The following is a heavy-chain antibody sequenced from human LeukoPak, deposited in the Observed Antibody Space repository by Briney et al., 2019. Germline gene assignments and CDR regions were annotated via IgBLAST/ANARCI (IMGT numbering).Heavy chain of an antibody. CDR3: ARVRKYSSSWYLDY. CDR2: IYSGGSI. D-gene: IGHD6-13*01. CDR1: GFTVSSNY. V-gene: IGHV3-53*01. J-gene: IGHJ4*02. Sequence: GGSLRLSCAASGFTVSSNYMSWVRQAPGKGLEWVSVIYSGGSIYYADSVKGRFTISRDNSKNTLYLQMNSLRAEDTAVYYSARVRKYSSSWYLDYWGQGTLVTVSS.